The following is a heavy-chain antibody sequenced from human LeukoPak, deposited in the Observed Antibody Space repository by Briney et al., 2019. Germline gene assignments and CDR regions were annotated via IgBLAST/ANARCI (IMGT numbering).Heavy chain of an antibody. CDR3: AKRIGGVNSFDH. Sequence: PGGSLRLSCAASGFTFSSYSMNWVRQAPGKELEWVSSISSSSSYIYYADSVKGRFTISRDNSKNTLYLQMNSLRAEDTAVYYCAKRIGGVNSFDHWGQGTLVTVSS. V-gene: IGHV3-21*04. CDR1: GFTFSSYS. CDR2: ISSSSSYI. D-gene: IGHD3-16*01. J-gene: IGHJ4*02.